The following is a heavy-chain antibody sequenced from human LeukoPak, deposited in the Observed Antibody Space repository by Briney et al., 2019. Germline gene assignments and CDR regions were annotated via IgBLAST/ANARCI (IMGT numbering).Heavy chain of an antibody. CDR2: ISGSGGST. V-gene: IGHV3-23*01. J-gene: IGHJ4*02. CDR1: GFTFSSDA. Sequence: PGGSLRLSCAASGFTFSSDAMSRVRQAPGKGLEWVSAISGSGGSTYYADSVKGRFTISRDNSKNTLYLQMNSLRAEDTAVYYCANGAGQYYYGSGSYNYWGQGTLVTVSS. CDR3: ANGAGQYYYGSGSYNY. D-gene: IGHD3-10*01.